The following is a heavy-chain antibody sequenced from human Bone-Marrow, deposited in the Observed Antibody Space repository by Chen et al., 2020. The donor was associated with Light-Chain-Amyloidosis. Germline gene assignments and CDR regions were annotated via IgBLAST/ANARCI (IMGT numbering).Heavy chain of an antibody. V-gene: IGHV3-74*01. CDR3: AKAVSYRFDP. CDR2: MYSAVIGT. Sequence: EVQLVESGGDLVQPGGSLRLSCAASGFTFSTYWMHWVRQAPGKGLVWVARMYSAVIGTSDAEFEKGRFIMSRDNAETTLYLQMNSLRPEYTAVYYCAKAVSYRFDPWGQGTLVTVSS. J-gene: IGHJ5*02. CDR1: GFTFSTYW. D-gene: IGHD1-26*01.